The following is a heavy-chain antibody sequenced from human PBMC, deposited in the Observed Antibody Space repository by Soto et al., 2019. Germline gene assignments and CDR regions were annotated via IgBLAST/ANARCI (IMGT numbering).Heavy chain of an antibody. D-gene: IGHD3-16*01. V-gene: IGHV1-18*01. CDR1: GYSFSFYG. CDR2: INPSDGNR. J-gene: IGHJ6*02. CDR3: AIVDVYVTPSPQDV. Sequence: ASVKVSCKASGYSFSFYGINWVRQAPGQGLEWMGWINPSDGNRNFAQKFEDRVTMTTATSTNTVFLELRSLKSDDTAIYYCAIVDVYVTPSPQDVWGQGTTVTVSS.